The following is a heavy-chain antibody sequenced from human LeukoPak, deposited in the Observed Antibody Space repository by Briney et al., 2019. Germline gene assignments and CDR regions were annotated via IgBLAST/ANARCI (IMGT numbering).Heavy chain of an antibody. CDR1: GFTFSSYG. D-gene: IGHD3-10*01. Sequence: GGSLRLSCAASGFTFSSYGMHWVRQAPGKGLEWVAVISYDGSNKYYADSVKGRFTISRDNSKNTLYLQMNSPRAEDTAVYYCAKDAAGPPDYWGQGTLVTVSS. CDR3: AKDAAGPPDY. J-gene: IGHJ4*02. V-gene: IGHV3-30*18. CDR2: ISYDGSNK.